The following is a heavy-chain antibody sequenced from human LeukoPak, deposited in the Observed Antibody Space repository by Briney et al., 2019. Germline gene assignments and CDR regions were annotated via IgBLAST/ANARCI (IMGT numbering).Heavy chain of an antibody. CDR1: GFTFSSYS. J-gene: IGHJ4*02. D-gene: IGHD3-10*01. V-gene: IGHV3-21*01. Sequence: GGSLRLSCAAPGFTFSSYSMNWVRQAPGKGLEWVSSISSSSSYIYYADSVKGRFTISRDNAKNSLYLQMNSLRAEDTAVYYCARVVTMVQGVIGDYWGQGTLVTVSS. CDR2: ISSSSSYI. CDR3: ARVVTMVQGVIGDY.